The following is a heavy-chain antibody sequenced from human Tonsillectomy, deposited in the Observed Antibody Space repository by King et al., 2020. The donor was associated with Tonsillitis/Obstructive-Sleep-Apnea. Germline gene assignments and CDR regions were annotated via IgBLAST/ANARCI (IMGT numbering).Heavy chain of an antibody. J-gene: IGHJ4*02. CDR3: AHRPCANIIDY. D-gene: IGHD1/OR15-1a*01. V-gene: IGHV2-5*02. CDR2: IYWDDDK. Sequence: ITLNESGPTLGKPTQTLTLTCTFSGFSLSTSGVGVGWIRQPPGKALEWLALIYWDDDKRYSPSLKSRLTITKDTHKNQVCLTMTDMDHVDTATYYCAHRPCANIIDYWGQGTLGTVSS. CDR1: GFSLSTSGVG.